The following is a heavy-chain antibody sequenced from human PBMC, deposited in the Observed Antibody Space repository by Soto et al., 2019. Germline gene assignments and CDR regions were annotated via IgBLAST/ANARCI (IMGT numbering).Heavy chain of an antibody. CDR2: IIPIFGTA. J-gene: IGHJ6*02. CDR3: ARGTAVRSEPAYYYGMDV. CDR1: GGTFSSYA. V-gene: IGHV1-69*13. D-gene: IGHD6-19*01. Sequence: SVKVSCKASGGTFSSYAISWVRQAPGQGLEWMGGIIPIFGTANYAQKFQGRVTITADESTSTAYMELSSLRSEDTAVYYCARGTAVRSEPAYYYGMDVWGQVTTVTVSS.